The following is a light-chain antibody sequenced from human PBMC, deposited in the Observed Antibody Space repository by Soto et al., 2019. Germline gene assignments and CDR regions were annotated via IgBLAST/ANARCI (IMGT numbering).Light chain of an antibody. CDR1: NSNFGSNT. CDR2: GNN. CDR3: VTWADSLNVWV. V-gene: IGLV1-44*01. Sequence: QTVVTQPPSASGTPGQTVAISCSGSNSNFGSNTVNWYQQFPGTAPKLLIYGNNQRPSGVPDRFSGSKSDTSASLAISGLLSEDESDYYCVTWADSLNVWVFGGGTKVTVL. J-gene: IGLJ3*02.